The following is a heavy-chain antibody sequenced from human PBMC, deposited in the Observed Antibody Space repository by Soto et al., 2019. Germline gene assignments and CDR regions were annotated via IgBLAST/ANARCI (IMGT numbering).Heavy chain of an antibody. D-gene: IGHD1-7*01. CDR2: ISYDGSNK. J-gene: IGHJ3*01. Sequence: QVQLVESGGGVVQPGRSLRLSCAASGFTFRSYGMHWVRQAPAKGLEWVAVISYDGSNKYYADSVKGRFTISRDNSKNTLYAERNRLVFEDTAVYYCEKGGGVYTWNSFDCGGKGTMVTASS. CDR3: EKGGGVYTWNSFDC. V-gene: IGHV3-30*18. CDR1: GFTFRSYG.